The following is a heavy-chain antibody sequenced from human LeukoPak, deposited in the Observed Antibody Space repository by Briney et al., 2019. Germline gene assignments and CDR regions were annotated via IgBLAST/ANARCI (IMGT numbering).Heavy chain of an antibody. D-gene: IGHD3-3*01. J-gene: IGHJ6*03. CDR2: MNPNSGNT. CDR3: ARRYYDFWSGYPVNYYYYMDV. Sequence: AASVKVSCKASGGTFSSFDINWVRQATGQGLEWMGWMNPNSGNTGYAQKFQGRVTITRNTSISTAYMELSSLRSEDTAVYYCARRYYDFWSGYPVNYYYYMDVWGKGTTVTVSS. CDR1: GGTFSSFD. V-gene: IGHV1-8*03.